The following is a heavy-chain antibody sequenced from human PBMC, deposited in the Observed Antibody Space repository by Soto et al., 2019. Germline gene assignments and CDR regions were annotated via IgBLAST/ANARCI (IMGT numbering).Heavy chain of an antibody. Sequence: TGGSLRLSCAASGFTFDDYAMHWVRQAPGKGLEWVSGISWNSGSIGYADSVKGRFTISRDNAKNSLYLQMNSLRAEDTALYYCAKSVGWDYCSSTSCPSRHDAFDIWGQGTMVTVSS. D-gene: IGHD2-2*01. V-gene: IGHV3-9*01. CDR3: AKSVGWDYCSSTSCPSRHDAFDI. J-gene: IGHJ3*02. CDR2: ISWNSGSI. CDR1: GFTFDDYA.